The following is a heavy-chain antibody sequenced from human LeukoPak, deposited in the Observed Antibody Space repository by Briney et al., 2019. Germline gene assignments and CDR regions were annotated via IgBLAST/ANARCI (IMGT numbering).Heavy chain of an antibody. V-gene: IGHV3-48*03. CDR2: ISSSDSTI. CDR1: GFTFSSYE. J-gene: IGHJ4*02. Sequence: GGSLRLSCAASGFTFSSYEMNWVRQAPGKGLEWVSYISSSDSTIYYADSVKGRFTISRDNAKNSLYLQMNSLRAEDTAVYYCARGSGYNPWGQGTLVTVSS. D-gene: IGHD5-24*01. CDR3: ARGSGYNP.